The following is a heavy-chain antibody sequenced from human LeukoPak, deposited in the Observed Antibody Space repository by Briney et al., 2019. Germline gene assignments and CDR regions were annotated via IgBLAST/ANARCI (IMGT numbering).Heavy chain of an antibody. J-gene: IGHJ4*02. D-gene: IGHD5-18*01. CDR1: GFTFNRYR. CDR3: ARDFYDGYGYRYFDY. Sequence: GGSLRLSCVASGFTFNRYRMNWVRLTAEKGLEWVSSISATSSFMYYADSVKGRFTVSRDNAKNSLSLQLNSLRDEDTAVYYCARDFYDGYGYRYFDYWGQGTLVTVSS. CDR2: ISATSSFM. V-gene: IGHV3-21*06.